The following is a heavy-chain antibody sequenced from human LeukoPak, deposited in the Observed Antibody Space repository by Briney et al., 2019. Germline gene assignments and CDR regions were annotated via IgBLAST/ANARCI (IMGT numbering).Heavy chain of an antibody. CDR1: GYTFTGYY. CDR2: INPNSGGT. J-gene: IGHJ5*02. V-gene: IGHV1-2*02. CDR3: ARESEGRGFPAVTNFDP. Sequence: ASVKVSCKASGYTFTGYYMHWVRQAPGQGLEWMGWINPNSGGTNYAQKFQGRVTMTRDTSISTAYMELSRLRSDDTAVYYCARESEGRGFPAVTNFDPWGQGTLVTVSS. D-gene: IGHD4-11*01.